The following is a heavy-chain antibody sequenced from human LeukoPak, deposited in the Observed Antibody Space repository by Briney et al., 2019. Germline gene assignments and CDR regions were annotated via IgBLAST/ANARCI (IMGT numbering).Heavy chain of an antibody. CDR1: EFTFRSYW. D-gene: IGHD2-2*01. J-gene: IGHJ3*02. CDR3: ASLLSGGFDI. Sequence: GGSLRLSCAVSEFTFRSYWMSWVRQAPGKGLEWVANIKEDGSEKYYVDSVKGRFTISRDNAISRDNAKNSLFLQMDSLRAEDTAVYYCASLLSGGFDIWGQGTMVTVSS. CDR2: IKEDGSEK. V-gene: IGHV3-7*03.